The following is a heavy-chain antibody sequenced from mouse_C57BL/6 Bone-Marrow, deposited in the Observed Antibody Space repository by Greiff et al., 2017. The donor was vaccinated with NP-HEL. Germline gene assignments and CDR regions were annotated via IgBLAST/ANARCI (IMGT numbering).Heavy chain of an antibody. CDR3: ESQGVGYYYAMDY. CDR1: GYTFTDYY. D-gene: IGHD1-1*02. J-gene: IGHJ4*01. Sequence: VQLQQSGPVLVKPGASVKMSCKASGYTFTDYYMNWVKQSHGKSLEWIGVINPYNGGTSYKQKVKGKATLTVDKSYSTAFMELNSLTSENSAVEYWESQGVGYYYAMDYWGQGTSVTVSS. V-gene: IGHV1-19*01. CDR2: INPYNGGT.